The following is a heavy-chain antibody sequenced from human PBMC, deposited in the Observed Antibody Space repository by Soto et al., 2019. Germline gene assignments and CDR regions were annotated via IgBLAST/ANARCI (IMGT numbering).Heavy chain of an antibody. J-gene: IGHJ4*02. CDR3: ASSFCGGDCYPHAFEC. D-gene: IGHD2-21*02. Sequence: QVQLVQSGAEVKKPGSSVKVSCKASGGTFSSYAISWVRQAPGQGLEWMGGIIPIFGTANYAQKFQGRVTITADEPTSTAYMELSSLRSEDTAVYYCASSFCGGDCYPHAFECWGQGTLVTVSS. V-gene: IGHV1-69*12. CDR1: GGTFSSYA. CDR2: IIPIFGTA.